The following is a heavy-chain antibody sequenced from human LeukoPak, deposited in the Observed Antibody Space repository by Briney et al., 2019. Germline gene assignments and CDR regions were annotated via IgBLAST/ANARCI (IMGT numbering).Heavy chain of an antibody. CDR3: ARGLPDYYDSSGYYYDFDY. D-gene: IGHD3-22*01. V-gene: IGHV3-21*06. Sequence: GGSLRLSCAASGFTFRTYSMNWVRQAPGKGLEWVSSISSTSTYIYYADSMKGRFIISRDNARNSLYLEMNSLRAEDTAVYYCARGLPDYYDSSGYYYDFDYWGQGTLVTVSS. CDR2: ISSTSTYI. CDR1: GFTFRTYS. J-gene: IGHJ4*02.